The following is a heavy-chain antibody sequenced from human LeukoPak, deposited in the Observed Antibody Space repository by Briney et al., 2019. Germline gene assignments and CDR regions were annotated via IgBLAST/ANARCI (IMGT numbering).Heavy chain of an antibody. J-gene: IGHJ6*03. CDR1: GFTFSSYG. Sequence: PGGSLRLSCAASGFTFSSYGMHWVRQAPGKGLEWVAFIRYDGSNKYYADSVKGRFTISRDNSKNTLYLQMNSLRAEDTAVYYCAKTPLISSSWFPYMDVWGKGTTVTVSS. CDR3: AKTPLISSSWFPYMDV. D-gene: IGHD6-13*01. V-gene: IGHV3-30*02. CDR2: IRYDGSNK.